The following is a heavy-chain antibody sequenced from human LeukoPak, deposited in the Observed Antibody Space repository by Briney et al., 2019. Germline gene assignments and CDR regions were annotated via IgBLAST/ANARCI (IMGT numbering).Heavy chain of an antibody. V-gene: IGHV4-38-2*02. Sequence: SETLSLTCTVSGYSISSGYYWGWIRQPPGKGLEWIGSIYHSGSSYYNPSLKSRVTISVDTSKNQFSLKLSSVTAADTAVYYCASTPLRYYFDYWGQGTLVTVSS. J-gene: IGHJ4*02. CDR2: IYHSGSS. CDR1: GYSISSGYY. CDR3: ASTPLRYYFDY.